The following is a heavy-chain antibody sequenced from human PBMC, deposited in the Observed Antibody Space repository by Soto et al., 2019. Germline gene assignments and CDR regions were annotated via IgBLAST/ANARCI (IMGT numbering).Heavy chain of an antibody. CDR2: ISYDGSNK. V-gene: IGHV3-30*18. CDR1: GFTFSSYG. CDR3: AKDGGRGSPFDP. Sequence: QVQLVESGGGVVQPGRSLRLSCAASGFTFSSYGMHWVRQAPGKGLEWVAVISYDGSNKYYADSVKGRFTISRDNSKNTLYLQMNSLRAEDTAVYYCAKDGGRGSPFDPWGPGTLVTVSS. D-gene: IGHD3-10*01. J-gene: IGHJ5*02.